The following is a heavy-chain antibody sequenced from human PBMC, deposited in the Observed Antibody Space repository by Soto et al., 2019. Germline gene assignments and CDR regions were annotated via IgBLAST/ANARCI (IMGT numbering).Heavy chain of an antibody. J-gene: IGHJ4*02. CDR3: VRMSNTWYFDY. V-gene: IGHV5-51*01. CDR1: GYNFNSDW. CDR2: IYPGDSDT. Sequence: GESLKISCKASGYNFNSDWIGWVRQMPGKGLEWMGIIYPGDSDTRYSPSFQGQVTISADKSISTAFLQWSSLKASDTAMYYCVRMSNTWYFDYWGQETLVTVSS.